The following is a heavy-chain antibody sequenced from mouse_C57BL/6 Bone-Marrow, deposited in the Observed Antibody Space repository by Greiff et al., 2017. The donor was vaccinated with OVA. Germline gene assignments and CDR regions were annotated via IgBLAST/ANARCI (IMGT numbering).Heavy chain of an antibody. CDR3: ARSLTTVVAEGFDY. CDR1: GYTFTSYW. J-gene: IGHJ2*01. D-gene: IGHD1-1*01. Sequence: VQLQQSGPELVKPGASVKLSCKASGYTFTSYWMHWVKQRPGQGLEWIGMIHPNSGSTNYNEKFKSKATLTVDKSSSTAYMQLSSLTSEDSAVYYCARSLTTVVAEGFDYWGQGTTLTVSS. CDR2: IHPNSGST. V-gene: IGHV1-64*01.